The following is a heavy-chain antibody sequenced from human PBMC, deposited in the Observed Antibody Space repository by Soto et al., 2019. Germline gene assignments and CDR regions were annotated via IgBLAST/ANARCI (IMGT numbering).Heavy chain of an antibody. J-gene: IGHJ6*02. CDR3: SRDVSAAGTLRFGMDV. V-gene: IGHV1-46*03. CDR2: INPFDGSR. Sequence: ASVKVSCKASGYIFTSYYIHWVRQAPGQGLEWMGWINPFDGSRMFAQSFQGRVTMTRDTSTSTVYMEVSSLRSEDTAVYYCSRDVSAAGTLRFGMDVWGQGTTVTVSS. D-gene: IGHD6-13*01. CDR1: GYIFTSYY.